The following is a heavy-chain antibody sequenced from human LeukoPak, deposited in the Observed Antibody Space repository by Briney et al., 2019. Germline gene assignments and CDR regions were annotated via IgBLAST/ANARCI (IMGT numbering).Heavy chain of an antibody. D-gene: IGHD6-6*01. CDR3: ARYSSSSGGASHYLDY. CDR2: ISGDGSMT. V-gene: IGHV3-74*01. Sequence: GGSLRLSCAVSGFTFRSYWMHWVRQAPGKGLVWVSRISGDGSMTNYADSVKGRFTISRDNAKNTVYLQMSSLRAEDTTVYYCARYSSSSGGASHYLDYWGQGTLVTVSS. CDR1: GFTFRSYW. J-gene: IGHJ4*02.